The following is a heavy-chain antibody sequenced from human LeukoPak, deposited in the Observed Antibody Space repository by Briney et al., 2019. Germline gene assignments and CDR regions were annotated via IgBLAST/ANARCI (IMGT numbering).Heavy chain of an antibody. D-gene: IGHD4-17*01. J-gene: IGHJ3*02. V-gene: IGHV4-34*01. CDR2: ITHSGNT. CDR3: ARDNDYGDYARGSDAFDI. Sequence: PSETLSLTCAVYGVSFSGYYWSWIRQPPGKGLEWIGEITHSGNTNYNPSLKSRVTISVDTSKNQFSLKLSSLTAADTAVYYCARDNDYGDYARGSDAFDIWGQGTMVTVSS. CDR1: GVSFSGYY.